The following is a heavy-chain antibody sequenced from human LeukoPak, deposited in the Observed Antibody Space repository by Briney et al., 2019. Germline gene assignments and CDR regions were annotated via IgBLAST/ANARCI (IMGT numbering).Heavy chain of an antibody. D-gene: IGHD6-6*01. CDR1: GGSINSYY. J-gene: IGHJ4*02. Sequence: SETLSLTCTVSGGSINSYYWTWIRQPPGKGLEWIGYIYYSGSTNYNPSLKSRVTISVATSKNQFSLKLSSVTAADTAVYYCARHSYSTSAGPYDYWGQGTLVTVSS. CDR3: ARHSYSTSAGPYDY. V-gene: IGHV4-59*08. CDR2: IYYSGST.